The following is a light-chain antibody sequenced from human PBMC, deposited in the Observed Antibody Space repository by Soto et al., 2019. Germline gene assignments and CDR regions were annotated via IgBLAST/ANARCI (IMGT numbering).Light chain of an antibody. CDR3: QQYDNLPLT. CDR1: QDITNY. J-gene: IGKJ4*01. Sequence: DIQMTQSPSSLSASVGDRVTITCQASQDITNYLNWYQQKPGKPPKLLINDAYNLETGVPSRFSGSGSGTHFSFTINSLQPEDFATYYCQQYDNLPLTFGGGTKVDIK. V-gene: IGKV1-33*01. CDR2: DAY.